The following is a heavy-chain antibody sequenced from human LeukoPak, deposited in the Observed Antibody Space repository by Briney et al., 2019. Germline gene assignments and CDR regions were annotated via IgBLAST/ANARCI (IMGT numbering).Heavy chain of an antibody. V-gene: IGHV3-7*03. CDR3: ARGFLDS. J-gene: IGHJ4*02. D-gene: IGHD2/OR15-2a*01. CDR2: IKPDGSQK. Sequence: GGSLRLSCAASGFTFSTYWMSWVCQVPEKGLEWVANIKPDGSQKYYVDSVKGRFTIARDNAKNSLYLQVSNLGAEDTAVYYCARGFLDSWGQGTLVTVSS. CDR1: GFTFSTYW.